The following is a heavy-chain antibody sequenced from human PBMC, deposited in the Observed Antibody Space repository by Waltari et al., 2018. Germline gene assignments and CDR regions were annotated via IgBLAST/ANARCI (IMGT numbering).Heavy chain of an antibody. V-gene: IGHV3-21*01. CDR1: GFTFSSYS. CDR3: ARDSSGWLPDY. Sequence: EVQLVESGGGLVKPGGSLRLSCAASGFTFSSYSMSWVRQAPGKGLGWVSSISGGVTYIYYADAVKGRFTISRDNAKNSLYLQMDSLRAEDTAVYYCARDSSGWLPDYWGQGTLVTVSS. J-gene: IGHJ4*02. CDR2: ISGGVTYI. D-gene: IGHD6-19*01.